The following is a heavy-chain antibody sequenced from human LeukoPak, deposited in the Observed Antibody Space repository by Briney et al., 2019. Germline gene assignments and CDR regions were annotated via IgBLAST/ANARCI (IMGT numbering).Heavy chain of an antibody. Sequence: SETLSLTCTVSGGSISSYYWSWIRQPAGKGLEWIGRIYTSGSTNYNPSLKSRVTVSVDTSKNQFSLKLSSVTAADTAVYYCASEVGYCTNGVCYNSNWFDPWGQGTLVTVSS. CDR1: GGSISSYY. V-gene: IGHV4-4*07. CDR2: IYTSGST. J-gene: IGHJ5*02. D-gene: IGHD2-8*01. CDR3: ASEVGYCTNGVCYNSNWFDP.